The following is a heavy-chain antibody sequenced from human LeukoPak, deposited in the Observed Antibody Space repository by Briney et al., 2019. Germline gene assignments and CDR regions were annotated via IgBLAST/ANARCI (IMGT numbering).Heavy chain of an antibody. CDR1: GYTFTSYY. CDR3: ARDAGIQRWLPGSTFDY. CDR2: INPSGGST. J-gene: IGHJ4*02. Sequence: ASVKVSCKASGYTFTSYYMHWVRQAPGQGLEWMGIINPSGGSTSYAQKFQGRATMTRDTSTSTVYMELSSLRSEDTAVYYCARDAGIQRWLPGSTFDYWGQGTLATVSS. D-gene: IGHD5-18*01. V-gene: IGHV1-46*01.